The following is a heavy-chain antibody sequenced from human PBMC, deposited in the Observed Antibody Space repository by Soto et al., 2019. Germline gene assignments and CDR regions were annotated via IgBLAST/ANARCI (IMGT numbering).Heavy chain of an antibody. CDR2: ISAYNGNT. J-gene: IGHJ6*02. CDR1: GYTFTSYG. V-gene: IGHV1-18*01. D-gene: IGHD3-3*01. CDR3: ARDRGLRFLEWLLGPYYYYCGMYV. Sequence: ASVKVSCKASGYTFTSYGISWVRQAPGQGLEWIGWISAYNGNTNYAQKLQGRVTMTTDTSTSTAYMELRSLRSDDTAVYYCARDRGLRFLEWLLGPYYYYCGMYVWGQETTVTVSS.